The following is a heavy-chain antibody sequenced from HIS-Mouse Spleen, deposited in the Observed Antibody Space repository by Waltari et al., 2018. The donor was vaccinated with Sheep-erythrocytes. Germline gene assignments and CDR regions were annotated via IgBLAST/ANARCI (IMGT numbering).Heavy chain of an antibody. Sequence: EVQLAEAGGGLVKPGGSLRLSFAASGVTVSRSSMNWVRQSSGKGREWVASMSSSNSYIYYADSVKGRFTISRDNAKNSLYLQMNSLRAEDTAVYYCAREGTMVRGAHSFDNWGQGTLVTVSS. V-gene: IGHV3-21*01. J-gene: IGHJ4*02. CDR1: GVTVSRSS. CDR2: MSSSNSYI. D-gene: IGHD3-10*01. CDR3: AREGTMVRGAHSFDN.